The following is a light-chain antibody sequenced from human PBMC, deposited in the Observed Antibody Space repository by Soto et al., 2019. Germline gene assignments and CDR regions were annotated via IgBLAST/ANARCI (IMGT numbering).Light chain of an antibody. V-gene: IGLV7-43*01. CDR2: RAT. Sequence: QAVVTQEPSLTVSPGGTVTLTCASSTGAVTGDYYPNWFQQKPGQAPRTLIYRATNRYAWTPARFSGSLLGGKAALTLSAVQPEDEADYYCLLAYGGAYVFGTGTKVTVL. J-gene: IGLJ1*01. CDR3: LLAYGGAYV. CDR1: TGAVTGDYY.